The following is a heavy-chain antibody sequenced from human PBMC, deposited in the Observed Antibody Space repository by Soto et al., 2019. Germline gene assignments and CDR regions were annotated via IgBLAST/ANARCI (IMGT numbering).Heavy chain of an antibody. CDR3: ARDSSSSPCMDV. CDR2: IDPVFGKA. Sequence: ASVKVSCKVSGYTLTGLSLHWVRQAPGKGLEWMGGIDPVFGKANYAQKFQGRVTMTADASTSTAYMELSSLRSDDTAVYYCARDSSSSPCMDVWGQGTTVTVSS. CDR1: GYTLTGLS. V-gene: IGHV1-24*01. J-gene: IGHJ6*02. D-gene: IGHD6-6*01.